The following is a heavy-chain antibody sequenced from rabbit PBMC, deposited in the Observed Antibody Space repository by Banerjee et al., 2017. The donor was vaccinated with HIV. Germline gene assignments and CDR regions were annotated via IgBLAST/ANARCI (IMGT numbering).Heavy chain of an antibody. Sequence: QEQLKESGGGLVQPGGSLKLSCKASGFDFSSCYMTWVRQAPGKGLEWIARINTSSGSTVYATWAKGRFTISKTSSTTVTLQMTSLTGADTATYFCARDLAAVTGWNFGLWGPGTLVTVS. V-gene: IGHV1S45*01. CDR2: INTSSGST. D-gene: IGHD7-1*01. CDR1: GFDFSSCYM. J-gene: IGHJ4*01. CDR3: ARDLAAVTGWNFGL.